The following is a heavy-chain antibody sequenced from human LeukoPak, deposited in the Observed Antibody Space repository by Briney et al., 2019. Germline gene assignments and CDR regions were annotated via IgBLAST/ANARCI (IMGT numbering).Heavy chain of an antibody. V-gene: IGHV3-7*01. D-gene: IGHD1-1*01. CDR2: IKQDGSVK. J-gene: IGHJ4*02. Sequence: PGGSLRLSCVVSGFTFSNYWMSWVRQAPGKGLEWVANIKQDGSVKYYVESLKGRFTISRDNAKNTVDLQMNGLRAEDTTVYYCATVSEYWGQGTLVTVSS. CDR1: GFTFSNYW. CDR3: ATVSEY.